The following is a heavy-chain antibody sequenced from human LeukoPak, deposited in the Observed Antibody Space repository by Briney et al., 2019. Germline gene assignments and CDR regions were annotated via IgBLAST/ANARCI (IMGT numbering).Heavy chain of an antibody. D-gene: IGHD5-18*01. V-gene: IGHV5-51*01. CDR1: GYSFTSYW. CDR3: ARRRSYGSLTYYYYYGMDV. Sequence: GESLKISCKGSGYSFTSYWIGWVRQMPGKGLEWMGIIYPGDSDTRYSPSFQGQVTISADKSISTAYLQWSSLKASDTAMYYCARRRSYGSLTYYYYYGMDVWGQGTTVTVPS. CDR2: IYPGDSDT. J-gene: IGHJ6*02.